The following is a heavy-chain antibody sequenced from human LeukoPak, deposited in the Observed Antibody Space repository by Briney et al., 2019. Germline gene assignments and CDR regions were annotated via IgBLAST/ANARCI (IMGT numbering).Heavy chain of an antibody. CDR3: ARTSPTSHFDF. CDR2: INGDGSNS. CDR1: GFTFTTYW. Sequence: GGSLRLSCVASGFTFTTYWMHWVRQAPGQGLVWVSRINGDGSNSNYADSVKGRFTISRDNARTTLYLQMNGLRAEDTALYYYARTSPTSHFDFWGQGTLVTVSS. V-gene: IGHV3-74*01. J-gene: IGHJ4*02. D-gene: IGHD3-16*01.